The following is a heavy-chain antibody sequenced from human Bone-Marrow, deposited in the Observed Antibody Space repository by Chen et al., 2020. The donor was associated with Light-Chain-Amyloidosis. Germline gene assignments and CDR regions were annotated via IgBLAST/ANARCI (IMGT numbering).Heavy chain of an antibody. CDR3: ARDTYYYDNIDYYSWFDP. CDR2: ISDSGGNT. J-gene: IGHJ5*02. Sequence: EVQLLESGGGLVRPGGSLRLSCAASGFSFNDYAMSLVRQAPGKGLEWVSDISDSGGNTNYADSVKGRFTISRDNSKNTLYLDMNSLRVDDTALYYCARDTYYYDNIDYYSWFDPWGQGTLVTVSS. CDR1: GFSFNDYA. V-gene: IGHV3-23*01. D-gene: IGHD3-22*01.